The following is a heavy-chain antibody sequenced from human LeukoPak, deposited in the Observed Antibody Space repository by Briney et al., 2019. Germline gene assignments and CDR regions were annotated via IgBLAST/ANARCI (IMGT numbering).Heavy chain of an antibody. Sequence: SETLSLTCAVYGGSFSGYYWSWIRQPPGKGLEWIGEINHSGSTNYNPSLKSRVTISVDTSKNQFSLKLSSVTAADTAVYYCARVSYDYVWGSYRYWFDPWGQGTLVTVSS. J-gene: IGHJ5*02. CDR2: INHSGST. V-gene: IGHV4-34*01. D-gene: IGHD3-16*02. CDR1: GGSFSGYY. CDR3: ARVSYDYVWGSYRYWFDP.